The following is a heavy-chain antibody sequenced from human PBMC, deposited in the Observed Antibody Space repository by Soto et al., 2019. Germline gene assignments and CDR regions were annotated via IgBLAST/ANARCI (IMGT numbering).Heavy chain of an antibody. Sequence: PXGSLVLSCTVSGFALNNYGINWVRQAPGKGLEWVSSISKSDYTYYSDSVKGRFTISRDNAKNSVSLQMNTLRVEDTAVYYCAREDSIIIPAVSDFWGQGTLVTVSS. D-gene: IGHD2-2*01. CDR2: ISKSDYT. CDR3: AREDSIIIPAVSDF. J-gene: IGHJ4*02. V-gene: IGHV3-21*01. CDR1: GFALNNYG.